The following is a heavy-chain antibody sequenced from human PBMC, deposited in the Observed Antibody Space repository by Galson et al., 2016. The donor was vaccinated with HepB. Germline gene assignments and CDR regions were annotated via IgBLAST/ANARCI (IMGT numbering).Heavy chain of an antibody. V-gene: IGHV4-34*01. CDR3: ARGVGSSWFGPGDYYYGMDV. D-gene: IGHD6-13*01. Sequence: IGEINQSGSTSYNPSLKSRVTISVDTSKNQFSLKLTSVTAADTAVYYCARGVGSSWFGPGDYYYGMDVWGQGTTVTVSS. J-gene: IGHJ6*02. CDR2: INQSGST.